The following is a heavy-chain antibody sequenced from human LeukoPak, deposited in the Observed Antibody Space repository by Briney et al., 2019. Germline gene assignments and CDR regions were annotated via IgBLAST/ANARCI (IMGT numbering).Heavy chain of an antibody. D-gene: IGHD6-13*01. V-gene: IGHV3-23*01. Sequence: GGSLRLSCAASGFTFSSYAMSWVRQAPGKGLEWVSAISGSGGSTYYADSVKGRFTISRDNSKNTLYLQMNSLRAEDTAVHYCAKDKQQLVNNWFDPWGQGTLVTVSS. J-gene: IGHJ5*02. CDR1: GFTFSSYA. CDR2: ISGSGGST. CDR3: AKDKQQLVNNWFDP.